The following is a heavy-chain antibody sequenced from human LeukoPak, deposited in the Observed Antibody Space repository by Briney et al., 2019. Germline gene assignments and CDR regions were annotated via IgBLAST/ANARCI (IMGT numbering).Heavy chain of an antibody. CDR1: GYTFTGYY. D-gene: IGHD2-8*01. J-gene: IGHJ1*01. Sequence: ASVKVSCKASGYTFTGYYMHWVRQAPGQGLEWMGWINPNSGGTNYAQKFQGRVTITRDTSISTAYMELSRLRSDDTAVYYCARETDELMVYATEYFQHWGQGTLVTVSS. CDR2: INPNSGGT. V-gene: IGHV1-2*02. CDR3: ARETDELMVYATEYFQH.